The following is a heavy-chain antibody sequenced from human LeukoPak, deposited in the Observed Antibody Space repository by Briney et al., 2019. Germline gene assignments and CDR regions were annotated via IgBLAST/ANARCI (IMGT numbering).Heavy chain of an antibody. V-gene: IGHV3-30*02. CDR2: IRYDGSNK. CDR3: GKGFCDYWSGYYSPFDY. Sequence: GGSLTLSCAASGFTFSSYGMHWVRQAPGKGLEWVAFIRYDGSNKYYADSVKGRFTISRDNSKITLYVQMNSLRAEDTAVYYFGKGFCDYWSGYYSPFDYWGRGTLVIVSS. D-gene: IGHD3-3*01. CDR1: GFTFSSYG. J-gene: IGHJ4*02.